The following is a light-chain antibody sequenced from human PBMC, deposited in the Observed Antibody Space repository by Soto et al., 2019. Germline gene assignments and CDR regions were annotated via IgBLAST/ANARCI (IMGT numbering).Light chain of an antibody. V-gene: IGKV3-20*01. CDR2: GAS. J-gene: IGKJ1*01. CDR1: QSVSSSY. Sequence: EIVLTQSPGTLSLSPGERATLSCRASQSVSSSYLAWYQQKPGQAPRLLIYGASSRATGIPDRFSGSGSGTEFTLTISRLEPEDFAMYYCQQYGSSPRKFGQGTKVEIK. CDR3: QQYGSSPRK.